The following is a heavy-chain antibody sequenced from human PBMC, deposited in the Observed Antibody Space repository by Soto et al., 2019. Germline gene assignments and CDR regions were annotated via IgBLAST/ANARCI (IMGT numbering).Heavy chain of an antibody. D-gene: IGHD2-21*01. V-gene: IGHV3-64*01. Sequence: EVQLVESGGGLVQPGGSLRLSCAASGFTFSSFAMHWVRQAPGKGLEYVSAISGDGGSTYYASSVKGRFTISRDNSRNTLYLQMGSLRPDDMAVYYCARRAYGLYFDYWGQGTLVTVSS. CDR1: GFTFSSFA. CDR2: ISGDGGST. CDR3: ARRAYGLYFDY. J-gene: IGHJ4*02.